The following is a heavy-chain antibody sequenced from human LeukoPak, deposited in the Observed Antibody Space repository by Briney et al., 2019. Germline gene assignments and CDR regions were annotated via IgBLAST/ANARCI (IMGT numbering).Heavy chain of an antibody. V-gene: IGHV3-11*01. CDR2: ISSSGSTI. CDR3: ARDDDYGDSYYYYYGMDV. Sequence: GGSLRLSCAASGFTFSDYYMSWIRQAPGKGLGWVSYISSSGSTIYYADSVKGRFTISRDNAKNSLYLQMNSLRAEDTAVYYCARDDDYGDSYYYYYGMDVWGQGTTVTVSS. CDR1: GFTFSDYY. D-gene: IGHD4-17*01. J-gene: IGHJ6*02.